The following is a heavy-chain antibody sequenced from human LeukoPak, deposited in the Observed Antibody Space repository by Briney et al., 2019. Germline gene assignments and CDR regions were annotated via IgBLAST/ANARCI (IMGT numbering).Heavy chain of an antibody. D-gene: IGHD3-22*01. Sequence: GGSLRLSCVVSGFTFNNYAMNWVHQAPGKGLEWVSGMSGKGDSTYYGDSVKGRFTISRDNSKNTLYLQMNSLRVEDTAVYYCAKGSSAYSDYWGQGTLVTVSS. CDR2: MSGKGDST. CDR1: GFTFNNYA. V-gene: IGHV3-23*01. CDR3: AKGSSAYSDY. J-gene: IGHJ4*02.